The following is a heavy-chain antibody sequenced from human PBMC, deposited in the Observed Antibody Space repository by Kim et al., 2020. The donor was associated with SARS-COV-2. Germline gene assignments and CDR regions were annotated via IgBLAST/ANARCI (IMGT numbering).Heavy chain of an antibody. V-gene: IGHV3-33*01. CDR1: GFTFSNYG. CDR2: IWYDGSNK. J-gene: IGHJ4*02. D-gene: IGHD2-15*01. CDR3: ATRWTLGY. Sequence: GGSLRLSCAASGFTFSNYGMHWVRQAPGKGLEWVAVIWYDGSNKNYADSVKGRFTISRDNSKNTLYLQMNNLRAEDTALYYCATRWTLGYWGQGTLVTVS.